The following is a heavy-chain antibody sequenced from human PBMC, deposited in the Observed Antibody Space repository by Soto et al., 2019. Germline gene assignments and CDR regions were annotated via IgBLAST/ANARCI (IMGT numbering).Heavy chain of an antibody. D-gene: IGHD2-2*01. J-gene: IGHJ6*03. Sequence: SGPTLVNPTQTLTLTCTFSEFSLSTRGMCVNWIRQPPWKALEWLARIDWHDDKYYSTSLKTRLTISKDTSKNQVVLTMTNMDPVDTATYYCARIRAGEVPAYYMDVWGKGTTVTVSS. CDR3: ARIRAGEVPAYYMDV. V-gene: IGHV2-70*11. CDR2: IDWHDDK. CDR1: EFSLSTRGMC.